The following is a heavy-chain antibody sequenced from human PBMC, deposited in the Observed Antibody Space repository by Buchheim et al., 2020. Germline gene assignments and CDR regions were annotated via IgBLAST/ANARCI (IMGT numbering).Heavy chain of an antibody. Sequence: QVQLQESGPGLVKPSETLSLTCTVSGVSISTYYWSWIRQPPGKGLEWIGYIYYSGSTNYNPSLKSRVTMSLDTSKNQFSLKLSSVTAADTAVYYCARAPWTFDPWGQGTL. D-gene: IGHD3/OR15-3a*01. CDR1: GVSISTYY. CDR3: ARAPWTFDP. CDR2: IYYSGST. J-gene: IGHJ5*02. V-gene: IGHV4-59*01.